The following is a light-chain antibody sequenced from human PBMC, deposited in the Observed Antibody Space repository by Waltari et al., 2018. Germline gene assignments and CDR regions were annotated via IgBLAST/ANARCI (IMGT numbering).Light chain of an antibody. J-gene: IGLJ3*02. Sequence: QSALTQPRSVSGSPGQSVTISCTGTSSDVGSYKYVSWYQQHPGKSLKLMVYGVSKRPSGVPDRFSGSKSGNTASLTISGLQAEDEADYYCCSYAGNYTWVFGGGTKLTVL. CDR1: SSDVGSYKY. CDR2: GVS. CDR3: CSYAGNYTWV. V-gene: IGLV2-11*01.